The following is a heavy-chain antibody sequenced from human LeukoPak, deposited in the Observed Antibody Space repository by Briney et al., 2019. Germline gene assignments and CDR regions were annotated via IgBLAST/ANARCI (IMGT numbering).Heavy chain of an antibody. D-gene: IGHD3-22*01. CDR1: SLTNGYH. CDR3: ARDKSLFYVDSSGYFQARDFDY. Sequence: SETLSLTCTASSLTNGYHWGWIRQSPGKGLEWIGSVYHSGTTYYSPSLTTRVDISIDTSKKQFSLKLSSVTAADTAVYYCARDKSLFYVDSSGYFQARDFDYWGQGILVTVSS. V-gene: IGHV4-38-2*02. J-gene: IGHJ4*02. CDR2: VYHSGTT.